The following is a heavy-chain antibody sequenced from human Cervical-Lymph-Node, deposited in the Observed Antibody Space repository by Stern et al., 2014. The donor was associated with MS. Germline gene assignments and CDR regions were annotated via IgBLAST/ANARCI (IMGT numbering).Heavy chain of an antibody. CDR2: VNPNGGFT. J-gene: IGHJ4*02. CDR3: ARSWPSTVTTLNF. CDR1: GYTFTAFY. Sequence: VQLVQSGAEVRKPGASVKVSCQASGYTFTAFYMHWLRQAPGQGLEWMGRVNPNGGFTIYAQKFQGRVTMTRDTSISTAYMELNRLTSDDTAVYYCARSWPSTVTTLNFWGQGTLVTGSS. V-gene: IGHV1-2*06. D-gene: IGHD4-17*01.